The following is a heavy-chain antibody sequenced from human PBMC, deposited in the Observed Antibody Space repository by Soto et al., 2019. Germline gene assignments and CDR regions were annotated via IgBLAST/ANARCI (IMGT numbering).Heavy chain of an antibody. Sequence: GESLKISCKGSGYSFTSDWINWVRQMPGKGLEWMGIIYPGDSDTRYSPSFQGQVTISADKSIDTAYLQWRSLKASDTAVYYCARHHGSPGSYFGLDVWGQGTTVTVSS. V-gene: IGHV5-51*01. CDR2: IYPGDSDT. CDR3: ARHHGSPGSYFGLDV. J-gene: IGHJ6*02. CDR1: GYSFTSDW. D-gene: IGHD6-13*01.